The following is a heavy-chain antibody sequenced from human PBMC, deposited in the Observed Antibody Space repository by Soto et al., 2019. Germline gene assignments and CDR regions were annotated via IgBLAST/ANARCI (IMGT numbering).Heavy chain of an antibody. CDR3: ARDRRFWSGYSHPDAFDI. Sequence: QVQLQESGPGLVKPSGTLSLTCAVSGGSISSSNWWSWVRQPPGKGLEWIGEIYHSGSTNYNPSLKSRVTISVDKSKNQFSLKLSSVTAADKAVYYCARDRRFWSGYSHPDAFDIWGQGTMVTVSS. J-gene: IGHJ3*02. CDR2: IYHSGST. V-gene: IGHV4-4*02. D-gene: IGHD3-3*01. CDR1: GGSISSSNW.